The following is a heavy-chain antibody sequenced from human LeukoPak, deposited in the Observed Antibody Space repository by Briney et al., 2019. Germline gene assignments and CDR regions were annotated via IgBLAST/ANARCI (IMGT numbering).Heavy chain of an antibody. J-gene: IGHJ4*02. D-gene: IGHD2-2*01. CDR3: ARTDIVVVPAAMGFDY. V-gene: IGHV4-31*03. Sequence: PSETLSLTCTVSGGSISSGGYYWIWIRQHPGKGLEWIGYIYYSGSTYYNPSLKSRVTISVDTSKNQFSLQLSSVTAADTAVYYCARTDIVVVPAAMGFDYWGQGTLVTVSS. CDR2: IYYSGST. CDR1: GGSISSGGYY.